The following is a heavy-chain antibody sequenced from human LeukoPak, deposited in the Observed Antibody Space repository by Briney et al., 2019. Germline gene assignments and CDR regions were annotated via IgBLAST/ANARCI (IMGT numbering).Heavy chain of an antibody. CDR2: ISYDGSNK. J-gene: IGHJ3*02. CDR3: AKGAFYGLNAFDI. Sequence: GGSLRLSCAASGFTFSSHGMHWVRQAPGKGLEWVAVISYDGSNKYYADSVKGRFTISRDNSKNTLYLQMNSLRAEDTAVYYCAKGAFYGLNAFDIWGQGTMVTVSS. D-gene: IGHD2/OR15-2a*01. V-gene: IGHV3-30*18. CDR1: GFTFSSHG.